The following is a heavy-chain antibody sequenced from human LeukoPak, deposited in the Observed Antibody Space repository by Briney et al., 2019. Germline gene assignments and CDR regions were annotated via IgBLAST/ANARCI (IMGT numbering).Heavy chain of an antibody. CDR2: SNAGNGNT. Sequence: ASVKVPCKASGYTFTSYAMHWVRQAPGQRLEWMGWSNAGNGNTKYSQEFQGRVTITRDTSASTAYMELSSLRSEDTAMYYCAMYYYDTSGPYVGAFDIWGQGTMVTVSS. D-gene: IGHD3-22*01. J-gene: IGHJ3*02. CDR3: AMYYYDTSGPYVGAFDI. V-gene: IGHV1-3*02. CDR1: GYTFTSYA.